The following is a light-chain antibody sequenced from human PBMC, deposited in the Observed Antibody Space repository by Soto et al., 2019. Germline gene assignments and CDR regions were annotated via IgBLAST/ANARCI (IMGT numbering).Light chain of an antibody. CDR1: QSVSSSY. Sequence: EIVLTQSPGTLSLSPGERATLSCRASQSVSSSYLAWYQQKPGQAPRLLIYGASGRATGSPDRCSGSGSGTEVTLTISRLEPEDFAVYYCQQYCSSPPVTFGQGTRLEIK. CDR2: GAS. J-gene: IGKJ5*01. CDR3: QQYCSSPPVT. V-gene: IGKV3-20*01.